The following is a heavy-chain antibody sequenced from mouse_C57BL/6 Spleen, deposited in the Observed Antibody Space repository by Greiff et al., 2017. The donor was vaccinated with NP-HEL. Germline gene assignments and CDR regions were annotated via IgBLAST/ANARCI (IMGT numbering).Heavy chain of an antibody. CDR3: AREGDYYGSSPFDY. D-gene: IGHD1-1*01. CDR1: GYTFTSYW. J-gene: IGHJ2*01. Sequence: QVHVKQPGAELVKPGASVKLSCKASGYTFTSYWMHWVKQRPGQGLEWIGMIHPNSGSTNYNEKFKSKATLTVDKSSSTAYMQLSSLTSEDSAVYYCAREGDYYGSSPFDYWGQGTTLTVSS. CDR2: IHPNSGST. V-gene: IGHV1-64*01.